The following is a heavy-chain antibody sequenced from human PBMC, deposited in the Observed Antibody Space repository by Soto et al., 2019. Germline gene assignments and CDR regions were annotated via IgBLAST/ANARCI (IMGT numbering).Heavy chain of an antibody. J-gene: IGHJ6*02. CDR2: IFSNDEK. CDR3: ARMGGYDILTGYYKRGSYYYYGMDV. CDR1: GFSLSNARMG. D-gene: IGHD3-9*01. V-gene: IGHV2-26*01. Sequence: QVTLKESGPVLVKPTETLTLTCTVSGFSLSNARMGVSWIRQPPGKALEWLAHIFSNDEKSYSTSLKSRLTISKDTSKSQVVLTMTNMDPVDTATYYCARMGGYDILTGYYKRGSYYYYGMDVWGQGTTVTVSS.